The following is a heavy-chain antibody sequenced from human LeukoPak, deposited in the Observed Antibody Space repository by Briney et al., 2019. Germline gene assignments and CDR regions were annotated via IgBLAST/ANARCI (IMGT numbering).Heavy chain of an antibody. V-gene: IGHV3-73*01. CDR1: GFTFSGSA. CDR2: IRSKANSYAT. J-gene: IGHJ6*03. Sequence: GGSLRLSCAASGFTFSGSAMHWVRQASGKGLEWVGRIRSKANSYATAYAASVKGRFTISRDDSKNTAYLQMNSLKTEDTAVYYCTRHVEDTMVREYYYYYMDVWGKGTTVTISS. D-gene: IGHD3-10*01. CDR3: TRHVEDTMVREYYYYYMDV.